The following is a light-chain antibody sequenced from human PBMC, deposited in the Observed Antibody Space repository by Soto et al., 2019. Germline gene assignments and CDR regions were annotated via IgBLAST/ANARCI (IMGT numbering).Light chain of an antibody. Sequence: ESVLTQSPGTLSLSPXEXATXSCRASQNVRSPYLAWYQQKPGQAPRLLIYAASSRAAGIPDRFSGSGSGTDFTLTISRLEPEDFAVYYCQQYGNSAWTFGQGTKVEIK. CDR3: QQYGNSAWT. CDR1: QNVRSPY. J-gene: IGKJ1*01. CDR2: AAS. V-gene: IGKV3-20*01.